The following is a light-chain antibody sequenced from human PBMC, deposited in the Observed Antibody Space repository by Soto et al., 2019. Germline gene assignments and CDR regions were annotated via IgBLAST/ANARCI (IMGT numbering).Light chain of an antibody. CDR3: QQRSNWHQLT. CDR2: DAS. J-gene: IGKJ4*01. CDR1: QSVSSY. V-gene: IGKV3-11*01. Sequence: EIVLTQSPATLSLSPGERATLSCRASQSVSSYLAWYQQKPGQAPRLLIYDASNRATGIPARFSGSGSGTDFTLTISSLEPEDFAVYYCQQRSNWHQLTFGGGTKVDIK.